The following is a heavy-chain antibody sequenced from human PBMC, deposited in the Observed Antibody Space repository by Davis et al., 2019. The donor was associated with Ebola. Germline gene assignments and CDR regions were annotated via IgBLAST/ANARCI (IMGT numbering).Heavy chain of an antibody. V-gene: IGHV5-10-1*01. Sequence: GESLKISCKGSGYSFTSYWIGWVRQMPGKGLEWMGRIDPSDSYTNYSPSFQGHVTISADKSTSTAYLQWSSLKASDTAMYYCARAVWSGYYVYYFDNWGQGTLVTVSS. CDR2: IDPSDSYT. CDR3: ARAVWSGYYVYYFDN. D-gene: IGHD3-3*01. J-gene: IGHJ4*02. CDR1: GYSFTSYW.